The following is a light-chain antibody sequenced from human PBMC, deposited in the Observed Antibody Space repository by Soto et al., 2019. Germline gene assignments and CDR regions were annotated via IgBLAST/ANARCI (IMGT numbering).Light chain of an antibody. CDR2: EVS. CDR3: TSYTRNRNLL. V-gene: IGLV2-14*01. J-gene: IGLJ2*01. Sequence: QSVLTQPASVSGSPGQSITISCTGTSSDVGAYNYVSWYQHHPGRAPKLIIFEVSHRPSGVSDRFSGSKSGNTASLTISGLQTEDEADYYWTSYTRNRNLLFGGGTQLTVL. CDR1: SSDVGAYNY.